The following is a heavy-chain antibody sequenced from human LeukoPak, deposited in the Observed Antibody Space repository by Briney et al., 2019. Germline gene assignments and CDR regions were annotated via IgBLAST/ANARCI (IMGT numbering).Heavy chain of an antibody. CDR2: INHSGST. V-gene: IGHV4-34*01. J-gene: IGHJ4*02. Sequence: PSETLSLTCAVYGGPFSGYYWSWIRQPPGKGLEWIGEINHSGSTNYNPSLKSRVTISVDTSKNQFSLKLSSVTAADTAVYYCARGRRYFGWLPYDYWGQGTLVTVSS. CDR1: GGPFSGYY. D-gene: IGHD3-9*01. CDR3: ARGRRYFGWLPYDY.